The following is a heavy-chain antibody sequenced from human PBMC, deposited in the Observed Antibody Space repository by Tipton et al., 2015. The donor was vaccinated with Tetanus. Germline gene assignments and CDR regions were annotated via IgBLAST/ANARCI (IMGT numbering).Heavy chain of an antibody. D-gene: IGHD6-6*01. CDR3: AKDLRQLVRVDAFDT. CDR1: GFTFSTYS. CDR2: IGVSSSPI. J-gene: IGHJ3*02. V-gene: IGHV3-48*01. Sequence: GSLRLSCAASGFTFSTYSMNWVRQAPGKGLEWVSSIGVSSSPIYYADSVRGRFTISRDNAKNSLLLQMNSLRAEDTAVYFCAKDLRQLVRVDAFDTWGQGTLVTVSS.